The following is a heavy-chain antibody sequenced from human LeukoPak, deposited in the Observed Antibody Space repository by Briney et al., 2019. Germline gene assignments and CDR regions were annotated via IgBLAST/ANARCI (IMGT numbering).Heavy chain of an antibody. CDR2: INTNTGNP. J-gene: IGHJ6*02. CDR1: GYTFTSYA. Sequence: ASVRVSCKASGYTFTSYAMNWVRQAPGQGLEWMGWINTNTGNPTYAQGFTERFVFSLDTSVSTAYLQISSLKAEDTAVYYCAREREPRQLTYYYYGMDVWGQGTTVTVSS. V-gene: IGHV7-4-1*02. D-gene: IGHD1-26*01. CDR3: AREREPRQLTYYYYGMDV.